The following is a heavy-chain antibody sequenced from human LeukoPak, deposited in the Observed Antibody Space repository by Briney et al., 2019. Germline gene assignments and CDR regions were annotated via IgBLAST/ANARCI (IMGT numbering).Heavy chain of an antibody. CDR1: GGSFSGYY. V-gene: IGHV4-34*01. CDR3: VAAPLDLQWLVQVVDY. Sequence: PSETLSLTCAVYGGSFSGYYWSWICQPPGKGLEWIGEINHSGSTNYNPSLKSRVTMSVDTSKNQFSLKLSSVTAADTAVYYCVAAPLDLQWLVQVVDYWGQGTLVTISS. D-gene: IGHD6-19*01. J-gene: IGHJ4*02. CDR2: INHSGST.